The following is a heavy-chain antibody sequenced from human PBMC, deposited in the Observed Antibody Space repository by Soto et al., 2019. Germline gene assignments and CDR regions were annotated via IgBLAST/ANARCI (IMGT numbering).Heavy chain of an antibody. V-gene: IGHV3-30*18. Sequence: SLRLSCAASGFTFSSYGMHWVRQAPGKGLEWAAVISYDGSNKYYADSVKGRFTISRDNSKNTLYLQMNSLRAEDTAVYYCAKEVRHGGMDVWGQGTTVTVSS. CDR3: AKEVRHGGMDV. CDR2: ISYDGSNK. J-gene: IGHJ6*02. CDR1: GFTFSSYG.